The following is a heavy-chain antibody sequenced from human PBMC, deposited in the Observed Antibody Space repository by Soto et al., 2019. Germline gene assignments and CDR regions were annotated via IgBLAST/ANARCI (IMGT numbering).Heavy chain of an antibody. D-gene: IGHD2-2*01. CDR1: GFTFSTYW. CDR3: VRVVYPAWVYGVDV. CDR2: MNSDGSTT. Sequence: PGGSLRLSCAASGFTFSTYWMHWVRQAPGKGLVWVSRMNSDGSTTNYADSVKGRFTISRDNARNTLYLQMNSLRAEDTAVYYCVRVVYPAWVYGVDVCGQGTTVTVSS. J-gene: IGHJ6*02. V-gene: IGHV3-74*01.